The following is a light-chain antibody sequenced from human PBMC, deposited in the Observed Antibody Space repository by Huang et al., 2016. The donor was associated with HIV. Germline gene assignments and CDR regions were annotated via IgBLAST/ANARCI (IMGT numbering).Light chain of an antibody. Sequence: EIVLTQSPATLSLSPGERATLFCRASQSVSRYLAWYQQKPGQAPRLLIYDASNRATGIPARFSGSGSGTDFTRTISSLEPEDFAVYYCQQRSNWPPTFGQGTKVEIK. CDR3: QQRSNWPPT. J-gene: IGKJ1*01. V-gene: IGKV3-11*01. CDR2: DAS. CDR1: QSVSRY.